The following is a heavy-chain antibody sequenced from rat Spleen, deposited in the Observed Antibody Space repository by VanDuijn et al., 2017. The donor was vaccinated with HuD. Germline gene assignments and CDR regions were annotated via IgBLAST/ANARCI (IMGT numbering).Heavy chain of an antibody. V-gene: IGHV5-22*01. Sequence: EVQLVESGGGLVQPGRSLKLSCAASGFTFSDSYMAWVRQAPKKGLEWVASISYEGSSTYYGDSVKGRFTISRDNAKSTLYLQMDSLRSEDTATYYCARPHSSHYVMDAWGQGASVTVSS. CDR1: GFTFSDSY. D-gene: IGHD1-8*01. CDR3: ARPHSSHYVMDA. CDR2: ISYEGSST. J-gene: IGHJ4*01.